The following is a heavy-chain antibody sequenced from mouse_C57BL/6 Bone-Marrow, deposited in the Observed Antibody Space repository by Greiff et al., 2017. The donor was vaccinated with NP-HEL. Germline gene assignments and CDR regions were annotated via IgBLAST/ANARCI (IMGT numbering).Heavy chain of an antibody. CDR2: ISSGGDYI. D-gene: IGHD1-1*01. V-gene: IGHV5-9-1*02. CDR3: TRHYGSRFAY. Sequence: EVKLVDSGEGLVKPGGSLKLSCAASGFTFSSYAMSWVRQTPEKRLEWVAYISSGGDYIYYADTVKGRFTISRDNARNTLYLQMSSLKSEDTAMYYCTRHYGSRFAYWGQGTLVTVSA. CDR1: GFTFSSYA. J-gene: IGHJ3*01.